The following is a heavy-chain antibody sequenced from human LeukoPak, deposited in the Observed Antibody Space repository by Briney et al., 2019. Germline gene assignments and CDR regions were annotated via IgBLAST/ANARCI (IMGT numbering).Heavy chain of an antibody. CDR2: IIPILGIA. CDR3: ASLTYGGNSGG. CDR1: GGTFSSYA. V-gene: IGHV1-69*04. Sequence: SVKVFCKASGGTFSSYAISWVRQAPGQGLEWMGRIIPILGIANYAQKFQGRVTITADKSTSTAYMELSSLRSEDTAVYYCASLTYGGNSGGWGQGTLVTVSS. D-gene: IGHD4-23*01. J-gene: IGHJ4*02.